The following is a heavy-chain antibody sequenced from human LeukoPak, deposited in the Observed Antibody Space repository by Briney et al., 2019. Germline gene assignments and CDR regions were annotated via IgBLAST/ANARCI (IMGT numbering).Heavy chain of an antibody. CDR2: IYYSGST. CDR1: GGSISSSSYY. Sequence: PSETLSLTCTVSGGSISSSSYYWGWIRQPPGKGLEWIGSIYYSGSTYYNPSLKSRVTISVDTSKNQFSLKLSSVTAADTAVYYCARRIAVVPAAIHSVAWFDPWGQGTLVTVSS. D-gene: IGHD2-2*02. CDR3: ARRIAVVPAAIHSVAWFDP. J-gene: IGHJ5*02. V-gene: IGHV4-39*07.